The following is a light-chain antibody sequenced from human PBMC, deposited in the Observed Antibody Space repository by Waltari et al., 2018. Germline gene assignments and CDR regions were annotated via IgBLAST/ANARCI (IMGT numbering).Light chain of an antibody. CDR2: KAS. V-gene: IGKV1-5*03. CDR1: QSISSR. Sequence: DIQMTQSPSTLSASVGDTGTITCRASQSISSRLAWYQQKPGKAPKLLIYKASSLESGVPSRFSGSGSETEFTLTISSLQPDDFATYYCQQYKSYPLTFGGGTKVEIK. CDR3: QQYKSYPLT. J-gene: IGKJ4*01.